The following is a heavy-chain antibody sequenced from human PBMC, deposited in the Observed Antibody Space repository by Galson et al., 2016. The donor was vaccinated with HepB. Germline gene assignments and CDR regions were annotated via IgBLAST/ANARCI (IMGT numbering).Heavy chain of an antibody. CDR1: GFTFSNFD. CDR2: IRSDGNNK. Sequence: SLRLSCAASGFTFSNFDMHWVRQAPGKGLEWVSVIRSDGNNKYYADSVRGRFTISRDNSKNTLYLQMNSLRAEDTAVYYCARSYYFDYSGLVDYWGQGILVTVSS. J-gene: IGHJ4*02. V-gene: IGHV3-33*01. D-gene: IGHD3-22*01. CDR3: ARSYYFDYSGLVDY.